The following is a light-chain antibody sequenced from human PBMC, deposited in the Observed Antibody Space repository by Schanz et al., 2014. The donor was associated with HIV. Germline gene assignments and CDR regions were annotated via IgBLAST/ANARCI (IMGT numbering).Light chain of an antibody. CDR2: SNN. CDR3: SSYAGSNTLWV. J-gene: IGLJ3*02. CDR1: SSNIGAGYD. V-gene: IGLV1-40*01. Sequence: QSVLTQPPSVSGAPGQRVTISCAGSSSNIGAGYDVHWYQQLPGTAPKLLIYSNNNRPSGVPDRFSGSKSGNTASLTVSGLQAEDEADYYCSSYAGSNTLWVFGGGTKLTVL.